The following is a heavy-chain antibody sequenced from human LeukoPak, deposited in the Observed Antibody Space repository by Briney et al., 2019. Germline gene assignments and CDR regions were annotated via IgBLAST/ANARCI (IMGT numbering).Heavy chain of an antibody. CDR3: ARDSYYDSSGYFGY. J-gene: IGHJ4*02. CDR1: GSTFTSYG. V-gene: IGHV1-18*03. D-gene: IGHD3-22*01. CDR2: ISADNGNT. Sequence: ASVKVSCKASGSTFTSYGISWVRQAPGQGLEWMGWISADNGNTNYAQKLQGRVTITTDTSTSTAYMELRSLRSDDMAVYYCARDSYYDSSGYFGYWGQGTLVTVS.